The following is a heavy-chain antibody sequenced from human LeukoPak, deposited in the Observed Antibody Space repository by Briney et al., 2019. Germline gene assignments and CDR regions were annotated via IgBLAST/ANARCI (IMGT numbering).Heavy chain of an antibody. CDR1: GYTFTSYY. CDR2: INPSGGST. J-gene: IGHJ4*02. CDR3: ARSWEGYYFDY. D-gene: IGHD1-26*01. Sequence: GASVKVSCKASGYTFTSYYMHWARQAPGQGLEWMGIINPSGGSTSYAQKFQGRVTMTRDTSTSTVYMELSSLRSEDTAVYYCARSWEGYYFDYWSQGTLVTVSS. V-gene: IGHV1-46*01.